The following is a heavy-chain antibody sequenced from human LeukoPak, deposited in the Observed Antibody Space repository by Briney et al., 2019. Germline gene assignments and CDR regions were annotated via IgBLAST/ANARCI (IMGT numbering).Heavy chain of an antibody. J-gene: IGHJ6*02. Sequence: SQTLSLTCTVSGGSISSGGYYWSWIRQHPGKGLEWIGYIYYSGSTYYNPSLKSRVTISVDTSKNQFSLKLSSVTAADTAVYYCARDRRVLMVYARYYYGMDVWGQGTTVTVSS. D-gene: IGHD2-8*01. V-gene: IGHV4-30-4*08. CDR3: ARDRRVLMVYARYYYGMDV. CDR1: GGSISSGGYY. CDR2: IYYSGST.